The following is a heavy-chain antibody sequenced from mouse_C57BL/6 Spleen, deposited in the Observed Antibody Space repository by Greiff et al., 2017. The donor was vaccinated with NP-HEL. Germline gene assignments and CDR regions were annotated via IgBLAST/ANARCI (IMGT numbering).Heavy chain of an antibody. CDR1: GFTFSDFY. J-gene: IGHJ3*01. Sequence: EVTVVESGGGLVQSGRSLRLSCATSGFTFSDFYMEWVRQAPGKGLEWIAASRNKANDYTTEYSASVKGRFIVSRDTSQSILYLQMNALRAEDTAIYYCARDEGNWDWFAYWGQGTLVTVSA. D-gene: IGHD4-1*01. V-gene: IGHV7-1*01. CDR3: ARDEGNWDWFAY. CDR2: SRNKANDYTT.